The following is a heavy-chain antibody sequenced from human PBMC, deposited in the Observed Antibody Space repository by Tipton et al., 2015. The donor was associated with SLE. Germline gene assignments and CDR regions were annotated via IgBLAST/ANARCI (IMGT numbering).Heavy chain of an antibody. CDR2: IHYTGST. Sequence: GLVKPSETLSLSCTVSGDSVSSSSYYWGWIRQPPGKGLEWIGYIHYTGSTFYNPSLKSRVTMSVDTSKNQFSLRLTSVTAADTAIYYCSRGCASSKWLDPWGQGTLVTVSS. CDR1: GDSVSSSSYY. CDR3: SRGCASSKWLDP. V-gene: IGHV4-61*01. J-gene: IGHJ5*02. D-gene: IGHD6-6*01.